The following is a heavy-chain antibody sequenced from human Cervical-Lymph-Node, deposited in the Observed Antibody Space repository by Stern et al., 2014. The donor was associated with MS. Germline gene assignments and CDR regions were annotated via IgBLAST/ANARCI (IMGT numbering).Heavy chain of an antibody. CDR2: IIPVMTNP. CDR1: GDTFSSHG. Sequence: VQLVQSGAEVKNPGSSVKVSCKVSGDTFSSHGISWVRQAPGQGLEWMGGIIPVMTNPKYAQKFEGRVTIIADEFTSTVYMELSSLRSDDTAVYFCAREGRDVYNFDYWGQGTLVSVSP. D-gene: IGHD5-24*01. CDR3: AREGRDVYNFDY. V-gene: IGHV1-69*01. J-gene: IGHJ4*02.